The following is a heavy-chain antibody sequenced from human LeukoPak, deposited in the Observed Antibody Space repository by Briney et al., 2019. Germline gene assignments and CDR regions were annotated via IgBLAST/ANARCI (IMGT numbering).Heavy chain of an antibody. V-gene: IGHV3-48*03. CDR1: GYTFSSYE. CDR2: ISSRGSTI. J-gene: IGHJ6*04. D-gene: IGHD3-9*01. Sequence: GGCLRLSCAASGYTFSSYEMNGVRQAPGRGLECGSYISSRGSTIYYADSAKGRFTISRDNANNSLYLQVNGLRAEDRVVYYCARETIFFRQRYGMDVWGKGPTVTVSS. CDR3: ARETIFFRQRYGMDV.